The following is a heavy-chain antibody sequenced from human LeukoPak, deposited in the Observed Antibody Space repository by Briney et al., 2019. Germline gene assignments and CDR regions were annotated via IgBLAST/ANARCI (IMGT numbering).Heavy chain of an antibody. CDR2: ISYDGSNK. J-gene: IGHJ4*02. CDR1: GFTFSSYA. D-gene: IGHD1-26*01. V-gene: IGHV3-30*01. Sequence: GGSLRLSCAASGFTFSSYAMHWVRQAPGKGLEWVAVISYDGSNKYYADSLKGRFTISRDNSKNTLYLQMNSLRAEDTAVYYCAREYGGSYYFDYWGQGTLVTVSS. CDR3: AREYGGSYYFDY.